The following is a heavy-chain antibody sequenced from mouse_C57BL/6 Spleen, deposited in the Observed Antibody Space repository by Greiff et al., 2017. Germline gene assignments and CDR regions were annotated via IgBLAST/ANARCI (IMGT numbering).Heavy chain of an antibody. CDR2: IYPGSGST. J-gene: IGHJ4*01. Sequence: QVQLQQPGAELVKPGASVKMSCKASGYTFTSYWITWVKQRPGQGLEWIGDIYPGSGSTNYNEKFKSKATLTVDTSSSTAYMQLSSLTSEDSAVYYCARDHYDGSSYTASGYAMDYWGQGTSVTVSS. V-gene: IGHV1-55*01. D-gene: IGHD1-1*01. CDR1: GYTFTSYW. CDR3: ARDHYDGSSYTASGYAMDY.